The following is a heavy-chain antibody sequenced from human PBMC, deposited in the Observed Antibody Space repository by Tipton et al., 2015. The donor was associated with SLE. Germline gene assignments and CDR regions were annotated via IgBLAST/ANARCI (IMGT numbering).Heavy chain of an antibody. V-gene: IGHV3-49*04. J-gene: IGHJ3*02. Sequence: SLRLSCSGSGFSFGHYSINWVRQAPGKGLEWIGFIRSESSGGTTEYAASVKDRFTISRDDSKNIAYLQMHSLKAEDTGVYFCTRDEFSGYERDAFDIWGQGTMVTVSS. D-gene: IGHD5-12*01. CDR1: GFSFGHYS. CDR3: TRDEFSGYERDAFDI. CDR2: IRSESSGGTT.